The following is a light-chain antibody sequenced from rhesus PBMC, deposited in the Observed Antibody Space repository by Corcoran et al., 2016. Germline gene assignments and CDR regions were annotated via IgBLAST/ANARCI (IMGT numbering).Light chain of an antibody. CDR1: QGISSF. V-gene: IGKV1-25*01. J-gene: IGKJ4*01. CDR3: QHLNSYPLT. CDR2: AAS. Sequence: DIQMTQSPSSLSASVGDRVTITCRASQGISSFLAWYQQKPGKAPNLLIYAASPLQSGVPSRFSGSGSGTDFTLTISSLQPEDFATYYCQHLNSYPLTFGGGTKVELK.